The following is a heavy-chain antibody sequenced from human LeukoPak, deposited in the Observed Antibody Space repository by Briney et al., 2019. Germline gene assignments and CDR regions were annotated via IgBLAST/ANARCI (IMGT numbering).Heavy chain of an antibody. CDR1: GGSISSYY. CDR3: ARGLGLLPLPGAFDI. D-gene: IGHD2-15*01. J-gene: IGHJ3*02. V-gene: IGHV4-59*01. Sequence: PSETLSLTCKVPGGSISSYYWSWIRLPPGKGLEWIGYIHYSGSTIYNPSLKSRVTISVDTSKNHFSLKLSSVTAADTAVYYCARGLGLLPLPGAFDIWGQGTLVTVSS. CDR2: IHYSGST.